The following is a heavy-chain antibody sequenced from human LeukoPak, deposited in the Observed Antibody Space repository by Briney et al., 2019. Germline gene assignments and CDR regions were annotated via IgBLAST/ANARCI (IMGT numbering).Heavy chain of an antibody. Sequence: GGSLRLSCAASGFTFSDYYMSWIRQAPGKGLEWVSYISSSGGTIYYADSVKGRFTISRDNAKNSLYLQMNSLRAEDTAVYYCARETYYYDSSGYYYPSGFDYWGQGTLVTVSS. D-gene: IGHD3-22*01. J-gene: IGHJ4*02. CDR1: GFTFSDYY. CDR3: ARETYYYDSSGYYYPSGFDY. CDR2: ISSSGGTI. V-gene: IGHV3-11*04.